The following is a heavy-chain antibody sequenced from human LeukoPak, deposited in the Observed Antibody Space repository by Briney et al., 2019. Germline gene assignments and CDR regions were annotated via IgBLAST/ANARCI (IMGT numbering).Heavy chain of an antibody. J-gene: IGHJ4*02. V-gene: IGHV4-34*01. CDR2: INHSGST. D-gene: IGHD6-13*01. Sequence: SETLSLTCAVYGGSFSGYYWSWIRQPPGKGLEWIGEINHSGSTNYNPSIKSRVTISVDTSKNQFSLKLSSVTAADTAVYYCARESGSSSWYTLWGQGTLVTVSS. CDR3: ARESGSSSWYTL. CDR1: GGSFSGYY.